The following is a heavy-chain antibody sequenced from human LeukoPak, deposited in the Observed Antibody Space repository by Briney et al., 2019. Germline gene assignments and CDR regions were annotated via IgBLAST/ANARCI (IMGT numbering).Heavy chain of an antibody. CDR2: IWYDGSNK. J-gene: IGHJ4*02. CDR3: ARDPTIAAAGLDY. Sequence: PGGSLRLSCEASGFTFSGYAVSWVRQAPGKGLEWVAVIWYDGSNKYYADSVKGRFTISRDNSKNTLYLQTNSLRAKDTAVYYCARDPTIAAAGLDYWGQGTLVTVSS. D-gene: IGHD6-13*01. CDR1: GFTFSGYA. V-gene: IGHV3-33*08.